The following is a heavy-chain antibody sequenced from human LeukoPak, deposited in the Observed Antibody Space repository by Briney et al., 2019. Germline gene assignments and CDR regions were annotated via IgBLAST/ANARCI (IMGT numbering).Heavy chain of an antibody. CDR1: GGSISNYY. V-gene: IGHV4-59*08. CDR2: IYYSGST. CDR3: ARQREYCSAVSCYSDVFDI. D-gene: IGHD2-15*01. J-gene: IGHJ3*02. Sequence: KASETLSLTCTVSGGSISNYYWSWIRQPPGKGLECIGYIYYSGSTNYNPSLKSRVTISVDTSKNQFSLRLSSVTAADTAVYYCARQREYCSAVSCYSDVFDIWGQGTMVTVSS.